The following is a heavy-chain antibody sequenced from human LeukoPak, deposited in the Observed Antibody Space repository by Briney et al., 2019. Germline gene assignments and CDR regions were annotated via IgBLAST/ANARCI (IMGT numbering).Heavy chain of an antibody. CDR1: GFTFSDYY. CDR3: ARSMGYWNLNWFDP. D-gene: IGHD1-1*01. CDR2: ISSSGSTI. Sequence: GGSLRLSCAASGFTFSDYYMSWIRQAPGKGLECVSYISSSGSTIYYADSVKGRFPISRDNAKNSLYLQINRLRAEDTAVYYFARSMGYWNLNWFDPWGQGTLVTVSS. V-gene: IGHV3-11*01. J-gene: IGHJ5*02.